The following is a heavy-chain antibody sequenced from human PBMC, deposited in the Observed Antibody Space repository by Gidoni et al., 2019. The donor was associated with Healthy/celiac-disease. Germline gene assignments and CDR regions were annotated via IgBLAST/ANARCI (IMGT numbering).Heavy chain of an antibody. J-gene: IGHJ4*02. CDR1: GVTFSSYA. CDR3: AKDRVPLGWEPSFDY. D-gene: IGHD1-26*01. Sequence: EVQLLESGGGLVQPGGSLRLSCAASGVTFSSYAMSWVRQAPGKGLEWVSAISGSGGSTYYADSVKGRFTISRDNSKNTLYLQMNSLRAEDTAVYYCAKDRVPLGWEPSFDYWGQGTLVTVSS. V-gene: IGHV3-23*01. CDR2: ISGSGGST.